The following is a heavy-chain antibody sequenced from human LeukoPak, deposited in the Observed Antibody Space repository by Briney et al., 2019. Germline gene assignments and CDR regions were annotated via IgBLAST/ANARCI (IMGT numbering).Heavy chain of an antibody. CDR3: ARDPYSSSWDDASNAFDI. V-gene: IGHV4-59*01. CDR2: IYYSGST. J-gene: IGHJ3*02. D-gene: IGHD6-13*01. Sequence: SETLSLTCTVSGGSISSYYWSWIRQPPGKGLEWIGYIYYSGSTNYNPSLKSRVTISVDTSKNQFSLKLSSVTAADTAVYYCARDPYSSSWDDASNAFDIWGQGKMVPVFS. CDR1: GGSISSYY.